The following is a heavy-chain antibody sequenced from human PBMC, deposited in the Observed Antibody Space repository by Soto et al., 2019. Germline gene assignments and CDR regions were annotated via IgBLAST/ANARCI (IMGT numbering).Heavy chain of an antibody. V-gene: IGHV4-4*07. CDR1: GGSISSYY. CDR3: ARDPRIAAAGNYYYYGMDV. J-gene: IGHJ6*02. CDR2: IYTSGST. Sequence: SETLSLTCTVSGGSISSYYWSWIRQPAGKGLEWIGRIYTSGSTNYNPSLKSRVTMSVDTSKNQFSLKLSSVTAADTAVYYCARDPRIAAAGNYYYYGMDVWGQGTTVTV. D-gene: IGHD6-13*01.